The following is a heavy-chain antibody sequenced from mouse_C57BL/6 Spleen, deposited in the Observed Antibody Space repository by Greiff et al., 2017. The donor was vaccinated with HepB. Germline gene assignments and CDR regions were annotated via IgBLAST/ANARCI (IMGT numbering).Heavy chain of an antibody. J-gene: IGHJ2*01. V-gene: IGHV14-4*01. CDR1: GFNIKDDY. Sequence: VQLQQSGAELVRPGASVKLSCTASGFNIKDDYMHWVKQRPEQGLEWIGWIDPENGDTEYASKFQGKATITADTSSNTAYLQLSSLTSEDTAVYYCTRGLRRDFDYWGQGTTLTVSS. CDR3: TRGLRRDFDY. D-gene: IGHD2-4*01. CDR2: IDPENGDT.